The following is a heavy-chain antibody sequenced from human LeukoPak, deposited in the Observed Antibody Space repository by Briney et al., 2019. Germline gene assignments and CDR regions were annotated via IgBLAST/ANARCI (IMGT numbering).Heavy chain of an antibody. CDR2: IYYSGST. CDR1: GGSISSGDYY. D-gene: IGHD3-10*01. Sequence: PSQTLSLTCTVSGGSISSGDYYWSWIRQPPGKGLEWIGYIYYSGSTYYNPSLKSRVTISVDTSKNQFSLKRSSVTAADTAVYYCARAGIYGSGSYSPNWFDPWGQGTLVTVSS. J-gene: IGHJ5*02. CDR3: ARAGIYGSGSYSPNWFDP. V-gene: IGHV4-30-4*08.